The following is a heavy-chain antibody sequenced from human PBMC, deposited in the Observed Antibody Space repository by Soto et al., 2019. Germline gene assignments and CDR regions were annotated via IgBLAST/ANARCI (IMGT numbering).Heavy chain of an antibody. CDR2: ISAYNGNT. J-gene: IGHJ5*02. Sequence: ASVKVSCKASGYTFTSYGISWVRQAPGQGLEWMGWISAYNGNTNYAQKLQGRVTMTTDTSTSTAYMELRSLRSDDTAVYYCARDEEQLARGWFDPWGQGTPVTVYS. V-gene: IGHV1-18*04. D-gene: IGHD6-13*01. CDR3: ARDEEQLARGWFDP. CDR1: GYTFTSYG.